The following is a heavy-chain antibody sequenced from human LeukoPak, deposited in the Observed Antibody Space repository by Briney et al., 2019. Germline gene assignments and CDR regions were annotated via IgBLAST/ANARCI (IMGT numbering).Heavy chain of an antibody. J-gene: IGHJ4*02. D-gene: IGHD6-13*01. CDR3: ANEQQLARGHY. V-gene: IGHV4-38-2*02. CDR2: IYHSGST. Sequence: SETLSLTCTVSGYSISSGYYWGWIRQPPGKGLEWIGSIYHSGSTYYNPSLKSRVTISVDTSKNQFSLKLSSVTAADTAVYYCANEQQLARGHYWGQGTLVTVSS. CDR1: GYSISSGYY.